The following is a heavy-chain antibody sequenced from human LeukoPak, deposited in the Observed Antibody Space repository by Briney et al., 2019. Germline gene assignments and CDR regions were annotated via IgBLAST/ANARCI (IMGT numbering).Heavy chain of an antibody. CDR2: INHSGST. CDR1: GGSFSGYY. J-gene: IGHJ5*02. D-gene: IGHD3-3*01. CDR3: ARGSGDDFWSGDMGLWWFDP. Sequence: SETLSLTCAVYGGSFSGYYWSWIRQPPGKGLEWIGEINHSGSTNYNPSLKSRVTISVDTSKNQFSLKLSSVTAADTAVYYGARGSGDDFWSGDMGLWWFDPWGQGTLVTVSS. V-gene: IGHV4-34*01.